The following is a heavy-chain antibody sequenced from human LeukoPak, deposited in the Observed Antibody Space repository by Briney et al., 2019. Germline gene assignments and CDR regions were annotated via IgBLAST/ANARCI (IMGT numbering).Heavy chain of an antibody. CDR3: ARSIIAARYGVINY. Sequence: PGGSLRLSCAASGFTVSSNYMTWVRQAPGKGLEWVSVLYSGGDTYYADSVKGRFTISRDNSKNTLYLQMNSLRADDTAVYYRARSIIAARYGVINYWGQGTLVTVSS. V-gene: IGHV3-53*01. CDR1: GFTVSSNY. CDR2: LYSGGDT. J-gene: IGHJ4*02. D-gene: IGHD6-6*01.